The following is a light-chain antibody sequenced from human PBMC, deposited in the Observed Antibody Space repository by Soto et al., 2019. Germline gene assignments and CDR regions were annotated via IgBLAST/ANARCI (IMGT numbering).Light chain of an antibody. V-gene: IGLV2-14*01. CDR1: SSDVGNYKY. Sequence: QSALTQPASVSGSPGQSITISCTGTSSDVGNYKYVSWCQQHPGKAPKLMIYEVSNRPSGVSNRFSGSKSGNTASLTISGLQAEDETDYYCFSYTSSGTYVFGTGTQLTVL. CDR3: FSYTSSGTYV. CDR2: EVS. J-gene: IGLJ1*01.